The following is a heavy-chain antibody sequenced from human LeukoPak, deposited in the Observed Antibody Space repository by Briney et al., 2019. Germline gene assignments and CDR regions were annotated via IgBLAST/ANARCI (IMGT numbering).Heavy chain of an antibody. Sequence: SETLSLTCTVSGGSISTYYWSWIRQPPGKGLEWIGYIYYIGNTNYNPSLKSRVTISVDTSKNQLSLKLSSVTAADTAVYYCASLYYDILTRYFYLYSWGQGTLVSVSP. V-gene: IGHV4-59*08. CDR1: GGSISTYY. CDR2: IYYIGNT. J-gene: IGHJ4*02. D-gene: IGHD3-9*01. CDR3: ASLYYDILTRYFYLYS.